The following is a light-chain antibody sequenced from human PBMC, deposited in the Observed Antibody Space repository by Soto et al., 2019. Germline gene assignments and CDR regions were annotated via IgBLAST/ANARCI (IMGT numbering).Light chain of an antibody. CDR3: QQYDKWPRT. Sequence: ELVLTQSPATLSSSPGETATLSCRASQYVGTRLAWYQHKPGQAPRLLIHYTSNRATGIPARFSGSGSGTEFTLTISNLQSEDFAVYHCQQYDKWPRTFGQGTKVDSK. J-gene: IGKJ1*01. CDR1: QYVGTR. V-gene: IGKV3-11*01. CDR2: YTS.